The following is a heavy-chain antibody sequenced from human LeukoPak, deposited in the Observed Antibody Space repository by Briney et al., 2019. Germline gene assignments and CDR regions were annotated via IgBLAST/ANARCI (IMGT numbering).Heavy chain of an antibody. D-gene: IGHD1-7*01. CDR2: ISGSGGST. CDR1: GFTFSSYA. J-gene: IGHJ6*02. Sequence: GGSLRLSCVASGFTFSSYAMSWVRQAPGKGLEWVSAISGSGGSTYYADSVKGRFTISRDNSKNTLYLQMNSLRAEDTAVYYCAKDPNWNYWFLDGMDVWGQGTTVTVSS. V-gene: IGHV3-23*01. CDR3: AKDPNWNYWFLDGMDV.